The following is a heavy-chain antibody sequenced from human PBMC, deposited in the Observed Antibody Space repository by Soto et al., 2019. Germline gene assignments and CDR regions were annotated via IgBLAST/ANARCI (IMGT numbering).Heavy chain of an antibody. J-gene: IGHJ6*02. CDR1: GGTFSSYA. Sequence: SVKVSCKASGGTFSSYAISWVRQAPGQGLEWMGGIIPIFGTANYAQKFQGRVTITADESTSTAYMELSSLRSEDTAVYYCARNVAAAGTWYYYYGMDVWGQGTTVTVSS. V-gene: IGHV1-69*13. D-gene: IGHD6-13*01. CDR3: ARNVAAAGTWYYYYGMDV. CDR2: IIPIFGTA.